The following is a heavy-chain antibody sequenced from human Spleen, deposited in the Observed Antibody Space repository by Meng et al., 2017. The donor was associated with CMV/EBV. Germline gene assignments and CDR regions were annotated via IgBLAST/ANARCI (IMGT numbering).Heavy chain of an antibody. CDR3: AREGSYCSSTSCYTSGMDV. V-gene: IGHV1-2*02. D-gene: IGHD2-2*02. CDR1: GYTFTGYY. Sequence: ASVKVSCKASGYTFTGYYMHWVRQAPGQGLEWMGWINPNSGGTNYAQKFQGRVTMTRDTSISTAYMELSRLRSDDTAVYYCAREGSYCSSTSCYTSGMDVWGQGTTVTVSS. CDR2: INPNSGGT. J-gene: IGHJ6*02.